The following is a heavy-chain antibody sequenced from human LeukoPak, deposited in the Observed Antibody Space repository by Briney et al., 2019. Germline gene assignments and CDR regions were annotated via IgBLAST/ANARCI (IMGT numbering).Heavy chain of an antibody. CDR3: AKDAMAVPGTVYKDV. CDR1: GFTFSDYE. CDR2: ISISGSTR. Sequence: GGSLTLSCAASGFTFSDYERNWVRQAPGKGLEWLSHISISGSTRHYADSVKGPFTISRDNAENSLYLQMTSLRAEDKSLYYCAKDAMAVPGTVYKDVWGKGTTVTISS. V-gene: IGHV3-48*03. J-gene: IGHJ6*03. D-gene: IGHD6-13*01.